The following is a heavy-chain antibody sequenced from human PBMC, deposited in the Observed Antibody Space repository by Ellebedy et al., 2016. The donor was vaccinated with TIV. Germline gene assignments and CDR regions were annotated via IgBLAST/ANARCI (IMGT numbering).Heavy chain of an antibody. D-gene: IGHD1-26*01. Sequence: AASVKVSCKASGYTFTSYGISWVRQAPGQGLEWMEWISAYNGNTNYAQKLQGRVTMTTDTSTSTAYMELRSLRSDDTAVYYCARVYSGSYYVSFDYWGQGTLVTVSS. J-gene: IGHJ4*02. V-gene: IGHV1-18*01. CDR3: ARVYSGSYYVSFDY. CDR1: GYTFTSYG. CDR2: ISAYNGNT.